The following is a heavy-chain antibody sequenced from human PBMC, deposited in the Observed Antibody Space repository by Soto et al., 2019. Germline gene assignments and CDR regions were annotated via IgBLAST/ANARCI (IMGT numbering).Heavy chain of an antibody. CDR1: GGSFSGYY. CDR3: ATTGPNYDFWSSYLDYYGMDV. V-gene: IGHV4-34*01. CDR2: INHSGST. Sequence: PSETLSLTCAVYGGSFSGYYWSWIRQPPGKGLEWIGEINHSGSTNYNPSLKSRVTISVDTSKNQFSLKLSSVTAADTAVYYCATTGPNYDFWSSYLDYYGMDVWGQGTTVTVSS. D-gene: IGHD3-3*01. J-gene: IGHJ6*02.